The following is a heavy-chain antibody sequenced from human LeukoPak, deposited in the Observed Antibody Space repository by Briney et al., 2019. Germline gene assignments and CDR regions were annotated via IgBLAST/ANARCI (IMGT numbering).Heavy chain of an antibody. V-gene: IGHV4-59*12. CDR2: MYYTGST. J-gene: IGHJ4*02. Sequence: SETLSLTCAVSGGSISSFYRSWIRQPPGKGLEWIGYMYYTGSTNYNPSFKSRVTISVDTSKNQFSLKLSSVTAADTAVYYCAREKGDIVATITYLTWRYSYGYGFDYWGQGTLVTVSS. CDR3: AREKGDIVATITYLTWRYSYGYGFDY. CDR1: GGSISSFY. D-gene: IGHD5-12*01.